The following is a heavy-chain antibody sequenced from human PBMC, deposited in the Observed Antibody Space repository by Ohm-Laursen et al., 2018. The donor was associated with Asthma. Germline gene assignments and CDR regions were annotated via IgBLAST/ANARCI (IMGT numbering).Heavy chain of an antibody. CDR1: GFTFNTYW. J-gene: IGHJ4*02. CDR2: INQDGSQK. D-gene: IGHD4-11*01. Sequence: SLRLSCTATGFTFNTYWMSWVRQAPGKGLEWVANINQDGSQKYYVDSVKGRFTLSRINAKNSLSLQMNSLRAEDTAVYYCARVGYSNYGIDYWGQGTLVTVSS. CDR3: ARVGYSNYGIDY. V-gene: IGHV3-7*01.